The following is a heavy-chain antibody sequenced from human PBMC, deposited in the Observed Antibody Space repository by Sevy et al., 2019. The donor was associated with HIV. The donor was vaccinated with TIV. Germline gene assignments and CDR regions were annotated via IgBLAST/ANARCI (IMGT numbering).Heavy chain of an antibody. CDR2: FDPEDGKT. Sequence: ASVKVSCKVSGYTPTQLSMHWVRQAPGKGLEWMGTFDPEDGKTIYAQKFQGRVTMTADKSTDTASMQLTSLRSEDTAVVYCAVRKDYYDSSGYPFDYWGLGTLVTVSS. CDR3: AVRKDYYDSSGYPFDY. CDR1: GYTPTQLS. J-gene: IGHJ4*02. V-gene: IGHV1-24*01. D-gene: IGHD3-22*01.